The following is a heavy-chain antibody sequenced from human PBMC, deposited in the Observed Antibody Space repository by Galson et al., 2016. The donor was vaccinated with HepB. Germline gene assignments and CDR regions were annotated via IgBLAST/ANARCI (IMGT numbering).Heavy chain of an antibody. J-gene: IGHJ6*03. CDR2: ISWDSRNI. CDR1: EFKFDDYA. Sequence: SLRLSCAASEFKFDDYAMHWVRQVPGKGLQWVSGISWDSRNIGYADSVKGRFTTSRDNAKNSLYLQMNSLTTEDTALYYCTKAAIAMAPPYYMDVWGKGTRSPSP. CDR3: TKAAIAMAPPYYMDV. D-gene: IGHD6-19*01. V-gene: IGHV3-9*01.